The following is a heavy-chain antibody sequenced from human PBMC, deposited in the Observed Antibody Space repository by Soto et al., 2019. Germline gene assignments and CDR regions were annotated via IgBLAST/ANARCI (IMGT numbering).Heavy chain of an antibody. J-gene: IGHJ4*02. CDR1: GYTFTGYY. D-gene: IGHD6-19*01. CDR3: ARLSSGQRDDY. CDR2: MNPNSGNT. V-gene: IGHV1-8*02. Sequence: GASVKVSCKASGYTFTGYYMHWVRQAPGQGLEWMGWMNPNSGNTGYAQKFQGRVTMTRNTSISTAYMELSSLRSEDTAVYYCARLSSGQRDDYWGQGTLVTVSS.